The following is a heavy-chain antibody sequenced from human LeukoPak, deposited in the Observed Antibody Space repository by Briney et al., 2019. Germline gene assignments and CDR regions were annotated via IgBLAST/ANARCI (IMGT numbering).Heavy chain of an antibody. CDR3: ARGADYGDYWFDP. J-gene: IGHJ5*02. Sequence: SETLSLTCTVSGYSISSGYYWGWIRQPPGKGLEWIGNIYHSGSTYYNPSLKSRVTISVDTSKNQFSLKLSSVTAADTAVYYCARGADYGDYWFDPWGQGTLVTVSS. V-gene: IGHV4-38-2*02. D-gene: IGHD4-17*01. CDR1: GYSISSGYY. CDR2: IYHSGST.